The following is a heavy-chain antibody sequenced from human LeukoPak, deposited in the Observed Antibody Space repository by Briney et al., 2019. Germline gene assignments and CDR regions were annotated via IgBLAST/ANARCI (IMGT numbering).Heavy chain of an antibody. Sequence: ASVKVSCKASGGTFSSYAISWVRHAPGQGLEWMGRIIPIFGTANYAQKFQGRVTITTDESTSTAYMELSSLISEDTAVYYCARSSLGDAFDIWGQGIMVTVSS. D-gene: IGHD7-27*01. CDR2: IIPIFGTA. CDR1: GGTFSSYA. CDR3: ARSSLGDAFDI. V-gene: IGHV1-69*05. J-gene: IGHJ3*02.